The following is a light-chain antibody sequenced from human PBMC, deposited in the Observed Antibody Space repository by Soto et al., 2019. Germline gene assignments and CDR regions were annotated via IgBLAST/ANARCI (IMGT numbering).Light chain of an antibody. J-gene: IGLJ2*01. CDR1: SSHIGSTYD. CDR3: QAFDNSLSDSGV. Sequence: LAQPRAVAGAPGERVTISCAGGSSHIGSTYDIPWYQQLRVSAPRLLIYCNSHRPSGVADRFAGSKSGTSASLSIIGLRVEDEGIYYCQAFDNSLSDSGVFGAGTKVAVL. V-gene: IGLV1-40*01. CDR2: CNS.